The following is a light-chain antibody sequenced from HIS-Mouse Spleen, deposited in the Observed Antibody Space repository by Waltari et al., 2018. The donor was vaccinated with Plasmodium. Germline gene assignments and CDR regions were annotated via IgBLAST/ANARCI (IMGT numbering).Light chain of an antibody. V-gene: IGKV1-39*01. Sequence: DIQMTQSPSSLSASVGDRVTITCRASQSISNYLNWYQQKPGKAPKFLIYAASTLQSGVPSRFSGSGSGTDFTLTISSLQPEDFATYYCQQSYSTWTSGQGTKVEIK. CDR3: QQSYSTWT. CDR1: QSISNY. CDR2: AAS. J-gene: IGKJ1*01.